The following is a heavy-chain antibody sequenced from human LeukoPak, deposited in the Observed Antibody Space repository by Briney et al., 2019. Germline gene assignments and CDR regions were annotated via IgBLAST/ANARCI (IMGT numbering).Heavy chain of an antibody. V-gene: IGHV3-30*02. J-gene: IGHJ4*02. Sequence: PGGSLRLSCAASGFTFRSNNMHWVRQAPGMGLEWVAFIRWDKSDKYYADSVKGRFTVSRDNSKNTLSLQMNSLRTEDTATYYCAKDSVWGFDYWGQGALVTVSS. CDR1: GFTFRSNN. D-gene: IGHD7-27*01. CDR2: IRWDKSDK. CDR3: AKDSVWGFDY.